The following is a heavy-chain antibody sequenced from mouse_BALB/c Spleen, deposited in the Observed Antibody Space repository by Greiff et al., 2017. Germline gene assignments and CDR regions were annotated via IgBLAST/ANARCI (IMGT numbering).Heavy chain of an antibody. D-gene: IGHD2-14*01. CDR2: IWGDGST. V-gene: IGHV2-6-7*01. CDR1: GFSLTGYG. Sequence: VKLVESGPGLVAPSQSLSITCTVSGFSLTGYGVNWVRQPPGKGLEWLGMIWGDGSTDYNSALKSRLSISKDNSKSQVFLKMNSLQTDDTARYYCARDRYRYDRDHWYFDVWGAGTTVTVSS. CDR3: ARDRYRYDRDHWYFDV. J-gene: IGHJ1*01.